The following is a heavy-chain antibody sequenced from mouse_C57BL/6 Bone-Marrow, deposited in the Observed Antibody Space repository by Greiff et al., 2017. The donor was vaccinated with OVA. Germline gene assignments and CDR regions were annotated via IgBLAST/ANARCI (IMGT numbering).Heavy chain of an antibody. CDR3: TRYDDGSFDY. Sequence: VQLQQSGPELVQPGASVKIPCKASGYTFTDYNLDWVKQSHGKSLEWIGDINPNNGGTIYNQKFKGKATLTVDKSSSTAYMELRSLTSEDTAVYYCTRYDDGSFDYWGQGTTLTVSS. D-gene: IGHD1-1*01. J-gene: IGHJ2*01. CDR2: INPNNGGT. V-gene: IGHV1-18*01. CDR1: GYTFTDYN.